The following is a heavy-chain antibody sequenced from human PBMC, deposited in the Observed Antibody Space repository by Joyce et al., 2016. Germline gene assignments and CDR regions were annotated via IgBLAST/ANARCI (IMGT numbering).Heavy chain of an antibody. CDR1: GDFVSSNSAA. J-gene: IGHJ3*02. CDR3: ARDAGFGLDALDI. Sequence: QVQLQQSGPGLVKPSQILSLTCAISGDFVSSNSAAWNWIRQSPSRGLGLLGMTFYRSKWYNDYAVSVRSRISINPDTSKNLFSLHLNSVTPEDTAVYYCARDAGFGLDALDIWGQGTMVTVSS. CDR2: TFYRSKWYN. V-gene: IGHV6-1*01. D-gene: IGHD3/OR15-3a*01.